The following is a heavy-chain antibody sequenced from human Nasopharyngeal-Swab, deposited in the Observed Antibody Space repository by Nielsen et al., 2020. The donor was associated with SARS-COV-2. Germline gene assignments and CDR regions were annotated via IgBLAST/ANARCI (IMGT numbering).Heavy chain of an antibody. J-gene: IGHJ1*01. D-gene: IGHD2-8*01. CDR2: ISRTSST. V-gene: IGHV3-23*01. CDR3: ARDLGGGYCTTINCLGS. Sequence: GESLKISCAASGFTFSNYAMSWVRQAPGKGLEWVSAISRTSSTYYADSVRGRFTVSRDNSKNTLYLQMNSLRVEDTAVYYCARDLGGGYCTTINCLGSWGQGTLVTVSS. CDR1: GFTFSNYA.